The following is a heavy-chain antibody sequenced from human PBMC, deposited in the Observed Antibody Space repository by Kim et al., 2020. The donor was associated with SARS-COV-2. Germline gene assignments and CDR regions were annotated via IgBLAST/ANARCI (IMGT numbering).Heavy chain of an antibody. V-gene: IGHV3-15*01. Sequence: AAPVKGRFTISRDDSKNTLYLQMNSLKTEDTAVYYCTTEHYYDSSGYNDYWGQGTLVTVSS. J-gene: IGHJ4*02. D-gene: IGHD3-22*01. CDR3: TTEHYYDSSGYNDY.